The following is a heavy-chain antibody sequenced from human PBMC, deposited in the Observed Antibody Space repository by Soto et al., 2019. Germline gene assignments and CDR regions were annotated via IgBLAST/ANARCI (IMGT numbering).Heavy chain of an antibody. Sequence: ASVKVSCKASGGTFSSHAISWVRQAPGQGLEWMGGIIPFFKATNYAQKFQGRVTITADDSTSTAYMGLYSLRSEDTAVYYCARDVPLNYYDGTFSYYAMDVWGQGTTVTVSS. J-gene: IGHJ6*02. V-gene: IGHV1-69*13. CDR1: GGTFSSHA. D-gene: IGHD3-16*01. CDR3: ARDVPLNYYDGTFSYYAMDV. CDR2: IIPFFKAT.